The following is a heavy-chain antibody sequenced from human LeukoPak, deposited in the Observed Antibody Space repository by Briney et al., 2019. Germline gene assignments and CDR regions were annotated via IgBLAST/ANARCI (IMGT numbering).Heavy chain of an antibody. Sequence: GKSLRLSCAASGFTFNNYGMHWVRQAPGKGLEWVAVISYDGRNKHYPDSVKGRFTISRDNAKTSLYLQMNSLRVEDTAVYYCARSLWPEDYWGQGTLVTVSS. CDR1: GFTFNNYG. CDR2: ISYDGRNK. D-gene: IGHD5-18*01. V-gene: IGHV3-30*03. CDR3: ARSLWPEDY. J-gene: IGHJ4*02.